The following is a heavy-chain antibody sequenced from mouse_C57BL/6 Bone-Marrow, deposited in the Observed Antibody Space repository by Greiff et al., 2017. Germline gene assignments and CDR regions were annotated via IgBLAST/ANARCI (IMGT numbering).Heavy chain of an antibody. CDR3: ARSWVYAMDY. J-gene: IGHJ4*01. Sequence: QVQLQQSGAELARPGASVKLSCKASGYTFTSSGISWVKQRTGQGLEWIGEIYPRSGNTYSNEKFKGKATLTADKSSSTAYMELRSLTSEDSAVYFCARSWVYAMDYWGQGTSVTVSS. D-gene: IGHD4-1*01. CDR1: GYTFTSSG. V-gene: IGHV1-81*01. CDR2: IYPRSGNT.